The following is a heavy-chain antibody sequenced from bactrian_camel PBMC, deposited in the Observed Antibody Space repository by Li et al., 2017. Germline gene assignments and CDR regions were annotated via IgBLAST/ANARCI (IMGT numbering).Heavy chain of an antibody. J-gene: IGHJ4*01. Sequence: DVQLVESGGGLVQPGGPLTISCAASGFTFSSNAMSWVRRAPGKDLEWVSHISSSGGSTDYATSVKGRFTISRDNAKNTLYLQLNSLKTEDTAMYYCASLRCTLMAWNAWGQGTQVTVS. CDR2: ISSSGGST. D-gene: IGHD6*01. V-gene: IGHV3S31*01. CDR3: ASLRCTLMAWNA. CDR1: GFTFSSNA.